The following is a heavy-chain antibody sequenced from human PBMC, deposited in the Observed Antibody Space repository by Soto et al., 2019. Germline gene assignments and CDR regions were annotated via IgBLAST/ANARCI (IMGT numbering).Heavy chain of an antibody. J-gene: IGHJ6*02. CDR1: GVTFSSYA. V-gene: IGHV1-69*13. CDR3: ARYDTAMVTDYYYYGMDV. D-gene: IGHD5-18*01. Sequence: GASVKVSCKASGVTFSSYAISWVRQAPGQGLEWMGGIIPIFGTANYAQKFQGRVTITADESTSTAYMELSSLRSEDTAVYYCARYDTAMVTDYYYYGMDVWGQGTTVTVSS. CDR2: IIPIFGTA.